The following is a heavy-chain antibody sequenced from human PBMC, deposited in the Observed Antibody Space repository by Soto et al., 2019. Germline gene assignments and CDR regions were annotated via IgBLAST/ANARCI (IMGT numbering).Heavy chain of an antibody. V-gene: IGHV3-72*01. CDR2: SRNKLYSYTT. D-gene: IGHD2-21*01. J-gene: IGHJ5*02. CDR3: ARVKIQNCNDWFDP. Sequence: EVQLVESGGGLVQPGGSLRLSCAASGFTFSDHYMDWVRQAPGKGLEWVGRSRNKLYSYTTEYAASVKGRFTISRHDSKHTLYLQMSSLKTEDTAVYYCARVKIQNCNDWFDPWGQGSMVIVSS. CDR1: GFTFSDHY.